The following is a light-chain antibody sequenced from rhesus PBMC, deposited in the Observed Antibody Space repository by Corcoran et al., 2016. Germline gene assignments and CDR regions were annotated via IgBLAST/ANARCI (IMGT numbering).Light chain of an antibody. J-gene: IGKJ4*01. Sequence: DIQMTQSPSSLSASVGDTVTITCRASQGISSYLNWFQQKPVKATKLLISAASSLESGVTSRFRGSGSGTGFTLTISSLQPEDCAAYYCLQHNSYPLTFGGGTKVEIK. CDR2: AAS. CDR3: LQHNSYPLT. CDR1: QGISSY. V-gene: IGKV1-28*01.